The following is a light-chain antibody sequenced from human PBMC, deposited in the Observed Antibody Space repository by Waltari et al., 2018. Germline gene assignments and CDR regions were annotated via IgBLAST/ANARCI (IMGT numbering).Light chain of an antibody. CDR2: KAS. CDR3: QQYNIWPWT. Sequence: DIQMTQFPSTLSASVGDRLTITCRASQSINSWLAWYQQKPGKAPKLLIYKASSLESGVPSRFSGSGSGTEFTLTISSLQSEDSAIYYCQQYNIWPWTFGPGTNVDIK. V-gene: IGKV1-5*03. CDR1: QSINSW. J-gene: IGKJ1*01.